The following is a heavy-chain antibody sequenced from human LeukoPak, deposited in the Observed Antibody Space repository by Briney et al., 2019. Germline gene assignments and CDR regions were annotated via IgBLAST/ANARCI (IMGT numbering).Heavy chain of an antibody. V-gene: IGHV1-69*13. CDR3: ARAVVVVAAPRDYYYYGMDV. D-gene: IGHD2-15*01. CDR2: IIPIFGTA. CDR1: GGTFSSYA. Sequence: GASVKVSCKASGGTFSSYAISWVRQAPGQGLEWMGRIIPIFGTANYAQKFQGRVTITADESTSTAYMELSSLRSEDTAVYYCARAVVVVAAPRDYYYYGMDVWGKGTTVTVSS. J-gene: IGHJ6*04.